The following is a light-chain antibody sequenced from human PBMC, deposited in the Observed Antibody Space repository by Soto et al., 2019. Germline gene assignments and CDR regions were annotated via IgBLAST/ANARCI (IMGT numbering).Light chain of an antibody. CDR2: SSN. Sequence: QSVLTQPPSVSATPGKGVILSCSGGDSNIGSTAFNWYQQLPGTAPRLLIYSSNQRPSGVPDRISGSKSGTSASLAISGLQSEDEADYYCAAWYDDLHVWLFGGGTKLTVL. CDR3: AAWYDDLHVWL. J-gene: IGLJ3*02. CDR1: DSNIGSTA. V-gene: IGLV1-44*01.